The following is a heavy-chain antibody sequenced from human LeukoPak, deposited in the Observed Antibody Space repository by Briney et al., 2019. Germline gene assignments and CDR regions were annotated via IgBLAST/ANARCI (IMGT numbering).Heavy chain of an antibody. Sequence: PGGSLRLSCAASGFTFSSYDMNWVRQAPGKGLEWVAVISYDGSNKYYADSVKGRFTISRDNSKNTLYLQMNSLRAEDTAVYYCARDQGEYSSSWPDLYYYYGMDVWGQGTTVTVSS. CDR3: ARDQGEYSSSWPDLYYYYGMDV. V-gene: IGHV3-30-3*01. CDR2: ISYDGSNK. D-gene: IGHD6-13*01. CDR1: GFTFSSYD. J-gene: IGHJ6*02.